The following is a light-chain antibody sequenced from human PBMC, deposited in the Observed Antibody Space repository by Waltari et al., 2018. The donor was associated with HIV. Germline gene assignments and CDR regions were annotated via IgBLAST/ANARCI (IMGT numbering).Light chain of an antibody. CDR3: QQYTNRPPRT. J-gene: IGKJ1*01. Sequence: EIVLTPSPATLSVSPGERATLPCRASQSVSSNVAWYQQKPGQAPRLLIYGASTRATGVPARFSGSGSGTEFTLIISSLQSEDFAVYYCQQYTNRPPRTFGQGTKVEVK. CDR1: QSVSSN. CDR2: GAS. V-gene: IGKV3-15*01.